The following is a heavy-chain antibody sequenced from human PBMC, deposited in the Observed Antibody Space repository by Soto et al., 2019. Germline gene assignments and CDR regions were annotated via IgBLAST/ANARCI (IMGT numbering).Heavy chain of an antibody. D-gene: IGHD3-3*01. CDR2: IYYSGST. Sequence: QVQLQESGPGLVKPSETLSLTCTVSGGSISSYYWSWIRQPPGKGLEWIGYIYYSGSTNYNPSLTSRVTISVDTSKDQFSLKLSSVTAADTAVYYCARGVEDDFWSGCDYWGQGTLVTVSS. V-gene: IGHV4-59*01. CDR1: GGSISSYY. CDR3: ARGVEDDFWSGCDY. J-gene: IGHJ4*02.